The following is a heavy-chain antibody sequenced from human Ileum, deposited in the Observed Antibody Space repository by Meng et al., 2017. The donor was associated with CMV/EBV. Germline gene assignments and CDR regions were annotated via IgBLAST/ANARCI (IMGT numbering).Heavy chain of an antibody. Sequence: GESLKISCAASGFTFSSYGMHWVRQAPGKGLEWVAFIRYDGSNKYYADSVKGRFTISRDNSKNTLYLQMNSLRAEDTAVYYCAKDSSSWYVPDYWGQGTLVTGS. D-gene: IGHD6-13*01. CDR3: AKDSSSWYVPDY. V-gene: IGHV3-30*02. CDR1: GFTFSSYG. J-gene: IGHJ4*02. CDR2: IRYDGSNK.